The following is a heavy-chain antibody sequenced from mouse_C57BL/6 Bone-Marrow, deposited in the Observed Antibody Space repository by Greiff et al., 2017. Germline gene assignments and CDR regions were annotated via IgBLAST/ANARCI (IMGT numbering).Heavy chain of an antibody. J-gene: IGHJ3*01. CDR3: ARRSSGFPGFAY. V-gene: IGHV1-69*01. CDR1: GYTFTSYW. D-gene: IGHD3-2*02. Sequence: QVQLKESGAELVMPGASVKLSCKASGYTFTSYWMHWVKQRPGQGLEWIGEIDPSDSYTNYNQKFKGKSTLTVDKSSSTAYMQLSSLTSEDSAVYYCARRSSGFPGFAYWGQGTLVTVSA. CDR2: IDPSDSYT.